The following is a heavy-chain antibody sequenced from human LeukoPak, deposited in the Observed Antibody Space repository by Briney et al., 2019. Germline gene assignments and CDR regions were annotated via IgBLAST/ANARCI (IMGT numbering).Heavy chain of an antibody. CDR2: ITDTGVNT. CDR3: ARRSGIAVAGAFDY. Sequence: PGGSLRLSCAASGFTFSNYAMNWVRQAPGKGLEWVSGITDTGVNTYYADSVKGRFTIYRDNSKNTLYLQMNSLRADDTAVYYCARRSGIAVAGAFDYWGQGTLVTVSS. CDR1: GFTFSNYA. J-gene: IGHJ4*02. V-gene: IGHV3-23*01. D-gene: IGHD6-19*01.